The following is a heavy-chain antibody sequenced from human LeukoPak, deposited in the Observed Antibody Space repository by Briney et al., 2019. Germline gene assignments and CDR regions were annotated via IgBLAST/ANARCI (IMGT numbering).Heavy chain of an antibody. V-gene: IGHV4-39*01. CDR2: IYYSGST. Sequence: PSETLSLTCTVSGGSISSSSYYWGWIRQPPGKGLEWIGSIYYSGSTYYNPSLKSRVTISVDTSKNQFSLKLSSVTAADTAVYYCASQLSYDFPTYYFDYWGQGTLVTVSS. CDR1: GGSISSSSYY. CDR3: ASQLSYDFPTYYFDY. D-gene: IGHD3-3*01. J-gene: IGHJ4*02.